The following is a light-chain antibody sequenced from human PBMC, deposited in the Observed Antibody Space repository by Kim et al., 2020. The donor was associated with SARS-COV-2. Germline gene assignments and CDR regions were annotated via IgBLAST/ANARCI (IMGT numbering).Light chain of an antibody. J-gene: IGKJ5*01. CDR3: QQLNSYSIT. V-gene: IGKV1-9*01. CDR2: TAS. Sequence: DIQLTQSPSFLSASVGDRVTITCRASQGISTYLAWYQQKPGKAPKVLIYTASTLQSGVPSRFSGSGSGTEFTLTISSLQPEDFATYYCQQLNSYSITFGQGTRVEIK. CDR1: QGISTY.